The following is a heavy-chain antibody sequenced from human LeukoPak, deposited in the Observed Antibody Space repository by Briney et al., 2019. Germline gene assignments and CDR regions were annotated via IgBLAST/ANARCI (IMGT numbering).Heavy chain of an antibody. D-gene: IGHD6-19*01. CDR1: GGTFSSYA. Sequence: ASVKVSCKASGGTFSSYAISWVRQAPGQGLEWMGGIIPIFGTANYAQKFQGRVTITTDESTSTAYMELSSLRSEDTAVYYCARQYGSYNWFDPWGQGTLVTVSP. CDR2: IIPIFGTA. CDR3: ARQYGSYNWFDP. V-gene: IGHV1-69*05. J-gene: IGHJ5*02.